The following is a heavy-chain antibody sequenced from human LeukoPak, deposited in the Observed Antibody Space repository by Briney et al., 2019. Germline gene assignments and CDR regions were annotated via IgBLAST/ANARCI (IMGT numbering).Heavy chain of an antibody. Sequence: PSETLSLTCTVSDGSISNYYWSWIRQPSGKGLEWIGYIYTSGSTNYNPSLKSRVTISVDTSKNQFSLKLSSVTAADTAVYYCARHLTGSSVCIEYWGQGTLVTVSS. V-gene: IGHV4-4*09. J-gene: IGHJ4*02. D-gene: IGHD2-8*02. CDR3: ARHLTGSSVCIEY. CDR2: IYTSGST. CDR1: DGSISNYY.